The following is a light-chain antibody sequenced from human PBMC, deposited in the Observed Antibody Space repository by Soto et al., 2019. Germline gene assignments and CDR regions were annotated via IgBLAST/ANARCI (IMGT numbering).Light chain of an antibody. CDR1: QSVSSSY. J-gene: IGKJ2*01. CDR2: GAS. Sequence: EIVLTQSPGTLSLSPGERATLSCRASQSVSSSYLAWHQQKPGQAPRLLIYGASSSATGIPDTFSGSGSGTDFTLTISRLEPEDFAVYYCQQYGSSPPYTFGHGTKLEI. V-gene: IGKV3-20*01. CDR3: QQYGSSPPYT.